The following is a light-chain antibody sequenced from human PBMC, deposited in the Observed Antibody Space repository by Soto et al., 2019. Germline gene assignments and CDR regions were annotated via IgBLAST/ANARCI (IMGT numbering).Light chain of an antibody. CDR2: DAS. CDR1: QTISRR. CDR3: QQYQSYSALT. J-gene: IGKJ4*01. Sequence: DVQMTQSPSTLSASLGDSVTITCRASQTISRRLAWYQQKPGKAPNLLIYDASTLESGVPPRFSGSGSGTEFTLTISSLQPDDAATYYCQQYQSYSALTFGGGTKVEIE. V-gene: IGKV1-5*01.